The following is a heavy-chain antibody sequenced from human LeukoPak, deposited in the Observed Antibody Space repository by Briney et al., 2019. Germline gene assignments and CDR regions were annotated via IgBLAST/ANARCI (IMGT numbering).Heavy chain of an antibody. CDR1: GFTFHDHA. V-gene: IGHV3-20*04. CDR2: INWNGGST. CDR3: ARDMLLEDAFDI. D-gene: IGHD3-10*02. J-gene: IGHJ3*02. Sequence: PGGSLRLSCEVSGFTFHDHAINWVRQAPGKGLEWVANINWNGGSTDYGDSVKGRFTISRDNTKNSVFLQMHSLRGDDTALYYCARDMLLEDAFDIWGQGTMVIVSS.